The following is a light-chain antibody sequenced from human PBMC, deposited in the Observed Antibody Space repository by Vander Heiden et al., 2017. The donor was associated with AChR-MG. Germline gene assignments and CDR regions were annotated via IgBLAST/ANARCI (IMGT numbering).Light chain of an antibody. CDR3: QEYDGFTRT. CDR1: QDIGKW. Sequence: DIQMTQSPTTLSSSVGDRVTITCRASQDIGKWLAWYQQKPGKAPQLLLYEASSLESGVPSRFSGSGSGTEFTLTIGGLQPDDLATYYCQEYDGFTRTFGQGTKVEIK. V-gene: IGKV1-5*03. J-gene: IGKJ1*01. CDR2: EAS.